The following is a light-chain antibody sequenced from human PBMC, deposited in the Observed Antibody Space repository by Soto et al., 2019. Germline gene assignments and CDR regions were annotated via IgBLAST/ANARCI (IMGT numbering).Light chain of an antibody. CDR3: QQGYTTPRT. V-gene: IGKV1-39*01. Sequence: DIQMTQSPSSLSASVGDRVSITCQTSQIISTYLNWYQQKPGEAPRLLIYAASSLQSGVPSRFSGSGSGTDFTLTITSLQPEDFATYYCQQGYTTPRTFGQGTKLEF. CDR2: AAS. J-gene: IGKJ2*02. CDR1: QIISTY.